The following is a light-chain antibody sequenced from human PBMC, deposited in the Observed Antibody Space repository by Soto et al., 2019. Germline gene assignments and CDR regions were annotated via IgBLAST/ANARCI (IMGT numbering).Light chain of an antibody. J-gene: IGKJ2*01. V-gene: IGKV3-15*01. Sequence: EIVMTQSPATLSVSPGGSATLSCRANQSVASYLAWYQQRRGQPPRLLIYRASTRATGIPARFSGSGSGTDFSLTISSLQSEDFAVYYCQQYNTWPPKYTFGQGTKLEIK. CDR2: RAS. CDR1: QSVASY. CDR3: QQYNTWPPKYT.